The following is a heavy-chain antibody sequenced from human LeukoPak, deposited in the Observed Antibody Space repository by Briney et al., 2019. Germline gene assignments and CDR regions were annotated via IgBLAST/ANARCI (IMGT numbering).Heavy chain of an antibody. CDR1: GFTFSGSG. CDR2: IRSKANSYAT. Sequence: GGSLTLSCAASGFTFSGSGVHWVRQASGKGLECVGRIRSKANSYATAYAASGIGIFIISRDNSKNTLYLEMGSLRAEDMAVYYCARQGVVVTAANAFDIWGQGTMVTVSS. D-gene: IGHD2-21*02. CDR3: ARQGVVVTAANAFDI. J-gene: IGHJ3*02. V-gene: IGHV3-73*01.